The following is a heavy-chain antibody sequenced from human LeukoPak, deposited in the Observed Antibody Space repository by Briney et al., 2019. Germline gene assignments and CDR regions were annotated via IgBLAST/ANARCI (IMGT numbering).Heavy chain of an antibody. Sequence: SVTVSCTASGGTFSSYAISWVRQAPGQGLEWMGGIIPIFGTANYAQKFQGRVTITADESTSTAYMELSSLRSEDTAVYYCATAVDYDFWSGYYYWGQGTLVTVSS. V-gene: IGHV1-69*13. CDR3: ATAVDYDFWSGYYY. CDR2: IIPIFGTA. D-gene: IGHD3-3*01. CDR1: GGTFSSYA. J-gene: IGHJ4*02.